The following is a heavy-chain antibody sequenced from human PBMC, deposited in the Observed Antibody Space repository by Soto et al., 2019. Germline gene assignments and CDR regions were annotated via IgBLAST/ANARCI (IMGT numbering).Heavy chain of an antibody. J-gene: IGHJ6*04. Sequence: LSLTCTVSGGSISSYYWSWIRQPPVKGLEWIGYIYYSGSTNYNPSLKSRVTISVDTSKNQFSLKLSSVTAADTAVYYCARDRGVQLWPYYYYGMEVWGKGTKVTVSS. CDR3: ARDRGVQLWPYYYYGMEV. V-gene: IGHV4-59*01. D-gene: IGHD5-18*01. CDR2: IYYSGST. CDR1: GGSISSYY.